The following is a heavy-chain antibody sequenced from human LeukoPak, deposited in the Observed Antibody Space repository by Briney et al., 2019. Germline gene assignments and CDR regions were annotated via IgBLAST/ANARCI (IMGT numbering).Heavy chain of an antibody. CDR1: GGSFSGYY. D-gene: IGHD6-6*01. J-gene: IGHJ4*02. Sequence: SETLSLTCAVYGGSFSGYYWSWIRQPPGKGLEWIGEINHSGSTNYNPSLKSRVTISVDTSKNQFSLKLSSVTAADTAVYYCARRGASSSEEYWGQGTLVIVSS. CDR2: INHSGST. V-gene: IGHV4-34*01. CDR3: ARRGASSSEEY.